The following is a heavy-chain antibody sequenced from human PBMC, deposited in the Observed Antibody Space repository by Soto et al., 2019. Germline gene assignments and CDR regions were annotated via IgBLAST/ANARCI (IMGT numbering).Heavy chain of an antibody. Sequence: PSETLSLTCAVYGGSFSGYYWSWIRQTPGKGLEWIGEINHSGSTNYNPSLKSRVTISVDTSKNQFSLKLSSVTAADTAVYYCARGDLRGTSPGFVLSVYYFDYWAREPWSPSPQ. CDR2: INHSGST. CDR3: ARGDLRGTSPGFVLSVYYFDY. V-gene: IGHV4-34*01. D-gene: IGHD3-16*01. CDR1: GGSFSGYY. J-gene: IGHJ4*02.